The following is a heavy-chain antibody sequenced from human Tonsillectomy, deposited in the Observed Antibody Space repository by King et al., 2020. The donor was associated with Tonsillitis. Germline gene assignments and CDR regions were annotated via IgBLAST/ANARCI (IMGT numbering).Heavy chain of an antibody. J-gene: IGHJ4*02. D-gene: IGHD3-22*01. CDR3: ARGWSSSGYSYFDY. V-gene: IGHV3-7*01. CDR1: GFTFSSYW. CDR2: IKQDGSEK. Sequence: VQLVESGGGLVQPGGSLRLSCAASGFTFSSYWMSWVRQAPGKGLEWVANIKQDGSEKYYVDSVKGRFTISRDNAKNSLYLQMNSLRAEDTAGYYCARGWSSSGYSYFDYWGQGTLVTVSS.